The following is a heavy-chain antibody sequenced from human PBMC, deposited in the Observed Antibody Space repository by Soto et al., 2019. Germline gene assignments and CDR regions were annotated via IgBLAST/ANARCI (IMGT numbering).Heavy chain of an antibody. D-gene: IGHD3-22*01. CDR2: TYYRSKWYN. J-gene: IGHJ4*02. CDR3: ARXGELRYDSSGYYDY. CDR1: GDSVSSNSAA. Sequence: PSQTLSLTCAISGDSVSSNSAAWNWIRQSPSRGLEWLGRTYYRSKWYNDYAVSVKSRITINPDTSKNQFSLQLNSVTPEDTAVYYCARXGELRYDSSGYYDYWGQGTLVTVSS. V-gene: IGHV6-1*01.